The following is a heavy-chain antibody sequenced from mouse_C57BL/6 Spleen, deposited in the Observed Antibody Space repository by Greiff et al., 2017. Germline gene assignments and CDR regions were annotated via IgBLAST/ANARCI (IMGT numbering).Heavy chain of an antibody. Sequence: VQLQQSGAELARPGASVKMSCKASGYTFTSYTMHWVKQRPGQGLEWIGYINPSSGYTKYNQKFKDKATLTADKSSSTAYMRLSSLTSEDSAVYYCARDYGIYAMDYWGQGTSVTVSS. CDR3: ARDYGIYAMDY. D-gene: IGHD1-1*01. CDR2: INPSSGYT. V-gene: IGHV1-4*01. CDR1: GYTFTSYT. J-gene: IGHJ4*01.